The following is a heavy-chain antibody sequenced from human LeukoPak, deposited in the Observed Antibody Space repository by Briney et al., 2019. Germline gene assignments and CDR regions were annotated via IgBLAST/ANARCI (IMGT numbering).Heavy chain of an antibody. J-gene: IGHJ4*02. CDR3: ARGPPGDGYNYHY. V-gene: IGHV3-30*03. D-gene: IGHD5-24*01. CDR1: GFTFSSYG. CDR2: ISYDGSNK. Sequence: QPGGSLRLSCAASGFTFSSYGMHWVRQAPGKGLEWVAVISYDGSNKYYADSVKGRFTISRDNSKNTLYLQMNSLRAEDTAVYYCARGPPGDGYNYHYWGQGTLVTVSS.